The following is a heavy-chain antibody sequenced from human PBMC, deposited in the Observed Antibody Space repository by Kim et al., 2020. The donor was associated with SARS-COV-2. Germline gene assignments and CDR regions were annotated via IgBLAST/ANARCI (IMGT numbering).Heavy chain of an antibody. CDR3: AKGDCDSTSCYTIDY. D-gene: IGHD2-2*02. Sequence: DSMRGRFTISRDNSKTTLYLQMNSLRAEDTAVYYCAKGDCDSTSCYTIDYWGRGTLVTVSS. V-gene: IGHV3-23*01. J-gene: IGHJ4*02.